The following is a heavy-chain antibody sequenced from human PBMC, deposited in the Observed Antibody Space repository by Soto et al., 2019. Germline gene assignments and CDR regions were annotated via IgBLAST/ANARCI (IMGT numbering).Heavy chain of an antibody. D-gene: IGHD7-27*01. J-gene: IGHJ4*02. CDR1: GGSISSTNW. CDR3: ARGGTGDLDY. V-gene: IGHV4-4*02. CDR2: IYHSGST. Sequence: QVQLQESGPGLVKPSGTLSLTCAVSGGSISSTNWWSWVRQPPGKGLEWIGEIYHSGSTNYNPSLKXXVXIXVAPSQAPFSLKLNSVTAADTAVYYCARGGTGDLDYWGQGTLVTVSS.